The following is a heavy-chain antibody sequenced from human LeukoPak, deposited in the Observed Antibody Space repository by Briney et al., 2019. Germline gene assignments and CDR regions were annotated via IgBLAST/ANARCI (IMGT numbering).Heavy chain of an antibody. V-gene: IGHV3-74*01. Sequence: QSGGSLRLSCAASGFTFSSYWMHWVRQAPGKGLVWVSRINDDESVTNYADSVKGRFTISRDNAKNTLYLQMNSLRAEDTAVYFCARDLGSGGSCYRSWGQGTLVTVSS. D-gene: IGHD2-15*01. J-gene: IGHJ4*02. CDR2: INDDESVT. CDR1: GFTFSSYW. CDR3: ARDLGSGGSCYRS.